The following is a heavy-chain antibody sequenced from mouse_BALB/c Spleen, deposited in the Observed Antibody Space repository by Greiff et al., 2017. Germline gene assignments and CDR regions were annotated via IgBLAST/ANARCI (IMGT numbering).Heavy chain of an antibody. J-gene: IGHJ4*01. CDR2: IWSGGST. V-gene: IGHV2-2*02. CDR3: ARNKVPYAMDY. Sequence: QVQLKQSGPGLVQPSQSLSITCTVSGFSLTSYGVHWVRQSPGKGLEWLGVIWSGGSTDYNAAFISRLSISKDNSKSQVFFKMNSLQANDTAIYYCARNKVPYAMDYWGQGTSVTVSS. CDR1: GFSLTSYG.